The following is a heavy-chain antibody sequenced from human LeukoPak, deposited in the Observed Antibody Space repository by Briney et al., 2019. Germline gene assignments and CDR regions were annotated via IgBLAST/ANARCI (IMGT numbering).Heavy chain of an antibody. Sequence: GGSLRLSCAASGFTFSNAWMSWVRQAPGKGLEWVSSISSSSSYIYYADSVKGRFTISRDNAKNSLYLQMNSLRAEDTAVYYCARDFVLGGASDIWGQGTMVTVSS. J-gene: IGHJ3*02. D-gene: IGHD4/OR15-4a*01. CDR3: ARDFVLGGASDI. V-gene: IGHV3-21*01. CDR2: ISSSSSYI. CDR1: GFTFSNAW.